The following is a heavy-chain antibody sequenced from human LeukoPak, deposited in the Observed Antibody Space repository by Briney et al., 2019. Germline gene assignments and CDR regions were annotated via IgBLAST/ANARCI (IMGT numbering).Heavy chain of an antibody. V-gene: IGHV4-34*01. CDR3: ARDAATIDFYAFDI. CDR2: INHSGST. CDR1: GGSFSGYY. J-gene: IGHJ3*02. Sequence: SETLSLTCAVYGGSFSGYYWSWIRQPPGKGLEWIGEINHSGSTNYNPSLKSRGTISVDTSKNQFALKLSSVTAADTAVYYCARDAATIDFYAFDIWGQGTMVTVSS. D-gene: IGHD1-26*01.